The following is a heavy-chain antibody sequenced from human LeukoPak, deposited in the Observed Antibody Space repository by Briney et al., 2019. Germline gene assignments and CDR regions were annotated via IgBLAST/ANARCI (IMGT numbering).Heavy chain of an antibody. CDR1: GGSISSYY. Sequence: SETLSLTCTVSGGSISSYYRSWIRQPPGKGLDWIGYIYYSGSTNYNPSLKSRVTISVDTSKNQFSLKLSSVTAADTAVYYCARGFWDRGFLEWLFDYWGQGTLVTVSS. CDR2: IYYSGST. V-gene: IGHV4-59*01. CDR3: ARGFWDRGFLEWLFDY. J-gene: IGHJ4*02. D-gene: IGHD3-3*01.